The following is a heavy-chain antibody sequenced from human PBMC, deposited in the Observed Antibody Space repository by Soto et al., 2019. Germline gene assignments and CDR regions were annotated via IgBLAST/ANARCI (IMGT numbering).Heavy chain of an antibody. CDR3: ATSQYYDILTGSHDYMDV. CDR2: INHSGST. D-gene: IGHD3-9*01. J-gene: IGHJ6*03. Sequence: SETLSLTCAVYGGSFSGYYWSWIRQPPGKGLEWIGEINHSGSTNYNPSLKSRVTISVDTSKNHFSLKLSSVTAADTAVYYCATSQYYDILTGSHDYMDVWGKGTTVTVSS. CDR1: GGSFSGYY. V-gene: IGHV4-34*01.